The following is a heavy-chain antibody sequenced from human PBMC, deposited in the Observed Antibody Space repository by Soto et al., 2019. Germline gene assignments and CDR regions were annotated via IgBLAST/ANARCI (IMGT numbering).Heavy chain of an antibody. CDR2: INSDGSST. V-gene: IGHV3-74*01. D-gene: IGHD5-12*01. CDR1: GFTFSSYW. CDR3: AGGATWRYYYYGMDV. Sequence: GGSLRLSCEASGFTFSSYWMHWVRQAPGKGLVWVSRINSDGSSTSYADSVKGRFTISRDNAKNTLYLQMNSLRAEDTAVYYCAGGATWRYYYYGMDVWGQGTTVTVSS. J-gene: IGHJ6*02.